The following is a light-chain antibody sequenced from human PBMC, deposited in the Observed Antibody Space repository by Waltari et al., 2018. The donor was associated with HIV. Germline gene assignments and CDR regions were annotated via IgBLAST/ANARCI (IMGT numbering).Light chain of an antibody. CDR2: AAS. CDR1: QGVSNF. V-gene: IGKV1-8*01. Sequence: AIQMTQSPPSLPASTGDRVTINSRASQGVSNFLAWYQQKPGEAPKLLISAASTLQREVPSRFSGSGSDTDFSLTISCLQSEDFATYYCQQYYSFPLTFGGGTRVEVK. J-gene: IGKJ4*01. CDR3: QQYYSFPLT.